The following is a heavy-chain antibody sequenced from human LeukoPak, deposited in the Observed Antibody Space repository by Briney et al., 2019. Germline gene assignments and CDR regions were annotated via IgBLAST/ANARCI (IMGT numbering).Heavy chain of an antibody. Sequence: GGSLRLSCAASGFTFSGSAMHWVRQASGKGLEWVGRIRSKANSYATAYAASVKGGFTISRDDSKNTAYLQMNSLKTEDTAVYYCTRRCTGGSCYTEGYDAFDIWGQGTMVTVSS. D-gene: IGHD2-15*01. CDR1: GFTFSGSA. CDR3: TRRCTGGSCYTEGYDAFDI. V-gene: IGHV3-73*01. J-gene: IGHJ3*02. CDR2: IRSKANSYAT.